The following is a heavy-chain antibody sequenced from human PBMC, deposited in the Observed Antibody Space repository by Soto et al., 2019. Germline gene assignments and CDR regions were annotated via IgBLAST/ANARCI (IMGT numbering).Heavy chain of an antibody. V-gene: IGHV4-59*01. J-gene: IGHJ5*01. CDR1: SCSISSYS. CDR2: IYYSGST. D-gene: IGHD3-3*01. CDR3: ATSASGYYKDLGWFDY. Sequence: PXETLSLSFTVPSCSISSYSLSWIRQPPGKGLEWIGYIYYSGSTNYNPSLKSRVTIPVDTSKNQFSLQLSSVTAADTAVYYCATSASGYYKDLGWFDYWGQGPLVTVSS.